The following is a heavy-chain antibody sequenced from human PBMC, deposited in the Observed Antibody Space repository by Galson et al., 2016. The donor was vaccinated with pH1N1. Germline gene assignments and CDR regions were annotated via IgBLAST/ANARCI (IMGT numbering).Heavy chain of an antibody. V-gene: IGHV3-30-3*01. Sequence: SLRLSCAASGFTFSTYAMHWVRQAQGKGLEWVALTSYDGSNKYYADSVKGRFTISRDNSKNTLYLEMNSLKADDTAVYYCARETPYSSGWGYYYGMDVWGQGTTVTVSS. D-gene: IGHD6-19*01. CDR3: ARETPYSSGWGYYYGMDV. CDR1: GFTFSTYA. CDR2: TSYDGSNK. J-gene: IGHJ6*02.